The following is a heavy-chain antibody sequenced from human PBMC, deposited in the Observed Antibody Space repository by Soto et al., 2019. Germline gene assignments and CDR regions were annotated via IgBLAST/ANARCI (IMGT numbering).Heavy chain of an antibody. CDR1: GLTFSSYA. CDR3: APLVSTYDSRSPIDY. D-gene: IGHD3-22*01. J-gene: IGHJ4*02. CDR2: ISGSGGST. Sequence: PGGSLRLSWGASGLTFSSYAMSWVRQAPGKGLEWVSAISGSGGSTYYADSVKGRFTISRDNSKNTLYLQMDSLRAEDTAVYYCAPLVSTYDSRSPIDYWGQGTLVTVSS. V-gene: IGHV3-23*01.